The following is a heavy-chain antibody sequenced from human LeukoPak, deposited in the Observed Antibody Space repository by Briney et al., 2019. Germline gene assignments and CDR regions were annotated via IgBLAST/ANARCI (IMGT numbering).Heavy chain of an antibody. Sequence: PGGSLRLSCAASGFTFSSYWMSWVRQAPGKGLEWVANIKQDGSEKYYVDSVKGRFTISRDNAKNSLYLQMNNLRAEDTAVYYCARVLRYYYDSSTGWFDPWGQGTLVTVSS. D-gene: IGHD3-22*01. CDR3: ARVLRYYYDSSTGWFDP. V-gene: IGHV3-7*01. J-gene: IGHJ5*02. CDR1: GFTFSSYW. CDR2: IKQDGSEK.